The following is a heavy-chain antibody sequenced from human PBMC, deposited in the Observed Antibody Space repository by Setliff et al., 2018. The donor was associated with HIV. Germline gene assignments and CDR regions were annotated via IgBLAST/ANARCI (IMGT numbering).Heavy chain of an antibody. CDR3: ARTGYSSGWYYYYGMDV. D-gene: IGHD6-19*01. CDR2: INPNSGGT. V-gene: IGHV1-2*02. Sequence: EASVKVSCKASGYTFTGYYMHWVRQAPGQGLEWMGWINPNSGGTNYAQKFQGRVTMTRDTSISTSYMELSRLRSDDTAVYYCARTGYSSGWYYYYGMDVWGQGTTVAVSS. CDR1: GYTFTGYY. J-gene: IGHJ6*02.